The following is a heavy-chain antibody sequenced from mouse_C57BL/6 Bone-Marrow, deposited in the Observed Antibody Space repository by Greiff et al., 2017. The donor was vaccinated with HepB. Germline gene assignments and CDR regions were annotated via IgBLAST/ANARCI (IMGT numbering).Heavy chain of an antibody. CDR1: GYTFTSYG. D-gene: IGHD1-1*01. J-gene: IGHJ2*01. Sequence: VKLQHSGAELARPGASVKLSCKASGYTFTSYGISWVKQRTGKGLEWIGEIYPRSGNTYYNEKFKGKATLTADKSSSTAYMELRSLTSEDSAVYCCAREPYYYGNYFDYWGQGTTLTVSS. CDR3: AREPYYYGNYFDY. CDR2: IYPRSGNT. V-gene: IGHV1-81*01.